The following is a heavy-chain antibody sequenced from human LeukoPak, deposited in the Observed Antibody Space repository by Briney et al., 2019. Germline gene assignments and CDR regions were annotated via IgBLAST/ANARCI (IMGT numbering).Heavy chain of an antibody. CDR2: INSDGSSR. CDR1: EFPFSSYA. CDR3: ASASSHRIAAGGDY. Sequence: QSGGSLRLSCAASEFPFSSYAMTWVRQAPGKGLVWVSRINSDGSSRNYADSVKGRFTISRDNAKNTLYLQMNSLRAEDTAVYYCASASSHRIAAGGDYWGQGTLVTVSS. J-gene: IGHJ4*02. V-gene: IGHV3-74*01. D-gene: IGHD6-13*01.